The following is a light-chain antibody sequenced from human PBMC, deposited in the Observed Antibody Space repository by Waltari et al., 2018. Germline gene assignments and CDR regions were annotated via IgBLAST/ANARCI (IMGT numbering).Light chain of an antibody. CDR2: GAS. V-gene: IGKV1-39*01. J-gene: IGKJ2*01. Sequence: DIQMTQSPSSLSASVVDRVTITCRASQSISSYLNWYQQKPGKAPKLLIYGASSLQSGVPSRFSGSGSGTDFTLTISSLQPEDFATYYCQQSYSTPYTFGQGTKLEIK. CDR1: QSISSY. CDR3: QQSYSTPYT.